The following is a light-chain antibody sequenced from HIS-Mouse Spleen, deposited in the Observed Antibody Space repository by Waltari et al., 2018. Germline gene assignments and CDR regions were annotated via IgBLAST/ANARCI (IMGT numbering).Light chain of an antibody. J-gene: IGLJ1*01. CDR1: ALPNKY. CDR2: EDS. Sequence: SYELTQPPSVSVSPGQTARITCSGDALPNKYAYWYQQKSGQAPVLVIYEDSKRPSGIPEGFSGSSSGKMATLTISGAQVEDEADYYCYSTDSSGNHRIFGTGTKVTVL. CDR3: YSTDSSGNHRI. V-gene: IGLV3-10*01.